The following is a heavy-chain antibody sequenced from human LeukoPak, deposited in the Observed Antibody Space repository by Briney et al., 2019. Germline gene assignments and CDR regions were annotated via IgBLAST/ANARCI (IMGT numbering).Heavy chain of an antibody. Sequence: ASVKVSCKASGYTFTSYGISWVRQAPGQGLEWMGWISAYNGNTNYAQKLQGRVTMTTDTSTSTAYMELRSLRSDDTAVYYCARDSSSVLLWFGETHYWGQGTPVTVSS. J-gene: IGHJ4*02. V-gene: IGHV1-18*01. CDR2: ISAYNGNT. CDR3: ARDSSSVLLWFGETHY. CDR1: GYTFTSYG. D-gene: IGHD3-10*01.